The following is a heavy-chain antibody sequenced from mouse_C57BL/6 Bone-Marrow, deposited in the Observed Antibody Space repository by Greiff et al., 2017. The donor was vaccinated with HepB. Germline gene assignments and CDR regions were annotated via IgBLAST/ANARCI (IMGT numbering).Heavy chain of an antibody. J-gene: IGHJ1*03. D-gene: IGHD1-1*01. CDR3: ARSGFHYYGSSYHWYFDV. V-gene: IGHV1-82*01. CDR2: IYPGDGDT. CDR1: GYAFSSSW. Sequence: QVHVKQSGPELVKPGASVKISCKASGYAFSSSWMNWVKQRPGKGLEWIGRIYPGDGDTNYNGKFKGKATLTADKSSSTAYMQLSSLTSEDSAVYFCARSGFHYYGSSYHWYFDVWGTGTTVTVSS.